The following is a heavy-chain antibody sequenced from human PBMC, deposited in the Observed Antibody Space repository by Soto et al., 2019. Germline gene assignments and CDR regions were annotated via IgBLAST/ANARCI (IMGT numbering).Heavy chain of an antibody. CDR2: ISGSGGST. Sequence: HPGGSLRLSCAASGFTFSSYAMSWVRQAPGKGLEWVSAISGSGGSTYYADSVKGRFTISRDNSKNTLYLQMNSLRAEDTAVYYCATSSRITMIVVVIAPATFDYWGQGTLVTVSS. CDR1: GFTFSSYA. V-gene: IGHV3-23*01. CDR3: ATSSRITMIVVVIAPATFDY. J-gene: IGHJ4*02. D-gene: IGHD3-22*01.